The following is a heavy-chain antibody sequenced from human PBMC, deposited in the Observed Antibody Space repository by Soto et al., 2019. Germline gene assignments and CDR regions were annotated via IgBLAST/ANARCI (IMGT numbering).Heavy chain of an antibody. CDR1: GGTFSRYA. V-gene: IGHV1-69*01. J-gene: IGHJ5*01. Sequence: QVQLVQSGAEVRKPGSSVKVSCKASGGTFSRYAINWVRQAPGQGLEWMGGIIPMFGTTNYAQKFKGRVTITADESTSTVYMELHTLRSEDAAVYYCARASIHGSSWYFWFDPWGQGTLVTVSS. CDR3: ARASIHGSSWYFWFDP. CDR2: IIPMFGTT. D-gene: IGHD6-13*01.